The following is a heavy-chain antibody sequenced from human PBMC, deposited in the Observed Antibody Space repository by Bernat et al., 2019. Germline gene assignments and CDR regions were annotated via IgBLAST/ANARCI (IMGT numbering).Heavy chain of an antibody. CDR3: TRDPYYDSSAAGTWYFDL. CDR2: IRSKAYGGTT. D-gene: IGHD3-22*01. V-gene: IGHV3-49*03. J-gene: IGHJ2*01. Sequence: EVQLVESGGGLVQPGRSLRLSCTASGFTFGDYAMSWFRQAPGKGLEWGGYIRSKAYGGTTECAASVKGRFTISSDDSTSIAYLQMNSLKTEDTAVYYCTRDPYYDSSAAGTWYFDLWGRGTLVTVPS. CDR1: GFTFGDYA.